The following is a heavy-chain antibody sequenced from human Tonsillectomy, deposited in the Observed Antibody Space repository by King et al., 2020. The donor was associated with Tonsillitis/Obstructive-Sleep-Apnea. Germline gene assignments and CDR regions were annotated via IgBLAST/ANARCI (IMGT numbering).Heavy chain of an antibody. CDR1: GYSFTSYW. CDR2: IDPSDSYT. D-gene: IGHD3-3*01. CDR3: ARTRGRNVLRFWRFDP. J-gene: IGHJ5*02. V-gene: IGHV5-10-1*01. Sequence: EKQLVQSGAEVKKPGESLRISCKGSGYSFTSYWISWVRQMPGKGLEWMGRIDPSDSYTNYSPSFQGHVTISADKSISTAYLQWSSLKASDTAMYYCARTRGRNVLRFWRFDPWGQGTLVTVSS.